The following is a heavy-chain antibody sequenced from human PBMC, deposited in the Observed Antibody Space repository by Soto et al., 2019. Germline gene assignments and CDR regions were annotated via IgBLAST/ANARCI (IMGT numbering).Heavy chain of an antibody. D-gene: IGHD2-21*02. V-gene: IGHV3-30*18. CDR2: ISYDGSNK. Sequence: GESLKISCAASGFTFSSYGMHWVRQAPGKGLEWVAVISYDGSNKYYADSVKGRFTISRDNSKNTLYLQMNSLRAEDTAVYYCAKGPYCGGDCYEYFQHWGQGTLVTVSS. CDR3: AKGPYCGGDCYEYFQH. CDR1: GFTFSSYG. J-gene: IGHJ1*01.